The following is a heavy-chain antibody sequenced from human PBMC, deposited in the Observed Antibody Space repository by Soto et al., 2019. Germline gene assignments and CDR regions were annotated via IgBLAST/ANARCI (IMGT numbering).Heavy chain of an antibody. CDR3: AKDYDYGDYAADY. Sequence: GGSLRLSCVASGFTFSTYGMHWVRQAPGKGLEWVAFISYDGSNKYYADSVKGLFTISRDKSKSTLDLQMNSLRAEDTAIYYCAKDYDYGDYAADYWGQGSLVTVSS. D-gene: IGHD4-17*01. V-gene: IGHV3-30*18. CDR2: ISYDGSNK. CDR1: GFTFSTYG. J-gene: IGHJ4*02.